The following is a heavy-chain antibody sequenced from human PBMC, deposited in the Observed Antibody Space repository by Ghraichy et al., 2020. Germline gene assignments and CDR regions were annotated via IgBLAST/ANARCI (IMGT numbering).Heavy chain of an antibody. CDR3: AKDAYGPNLYYFDY. J-gene: IGHJ4*02. D-gene: IGHD4/OR15-4a*01. V-gene: IGHV3-23*01. CDR2: ITGSADNA. CDR1: GFIFNDCA. Sequence: LSLTCEASGFIFNDCAMTWVRQVPGKGLEWVSAITGSADNAYYADAVKGRFTISRDNSKNIVYLQMNSLRAEDTAVYYCAKDAYGPNLYYFDYWGQGIRVTVSS.